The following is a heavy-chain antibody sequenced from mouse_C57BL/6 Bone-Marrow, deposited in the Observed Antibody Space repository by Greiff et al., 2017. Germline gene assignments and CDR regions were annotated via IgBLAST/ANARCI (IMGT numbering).Heavy chain of an antibody. V-gene: IGHV1-55*01. J-gene: IGHJ3*01. CDR2: IYPGSGST. CDR3: SRQSITTVLAPFAY. Sequence: QVQLQQPGAELVKPGASVKMSCKASGYTFTSYWITWVKQRPGQGLEWIGDIYPGSGSTNYNEKFKSKATLTVDTSSSTAYMQLSSLTSEDSAVXDCSRQSITTVLAPFAYWGQGTLVTVSA. CDR1: GYTFTSYW. D-gene: IGHD1-1*01.